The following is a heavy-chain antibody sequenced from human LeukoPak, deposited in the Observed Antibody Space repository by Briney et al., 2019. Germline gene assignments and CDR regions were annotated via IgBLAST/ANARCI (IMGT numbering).Heavy chain of an antibody. J-gene: IGHJ4*02. Sequence: GGSLTLSCAASGFTFNGSAMLWVRQAPGQGLVWVVRIRSKVNSYAPAYAASVKGRVNISTNESKNTPNLQMNSLTTVDTCVYCCSTRAMAGLDYWGQGTLVTVSS. CDR2: IRSKVNSYAP. V-gene: IGHV3-73*01. CDR3: STRAMAGLDY. D-gene: IGHD5-18*01. CDR1: GFTFNGSA.